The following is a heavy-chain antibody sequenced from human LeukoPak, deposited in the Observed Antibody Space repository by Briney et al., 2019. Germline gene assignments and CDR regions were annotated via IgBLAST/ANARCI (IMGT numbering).Heavy chain of an antibody. CDR2: INHSGST. CDR3: ATAGGGYGTGGGSYYYYYMDV. Sequence: SETLSLTCAVYGGSFSGYYWSWIRQPPGKGLEWIGEINHSGSTNYNPSLKSRVTISVDTSKNQFSLKLSSVTAADTAVYYCATAGGGYGTGGGSYYYYYMDVWGKGTTVTFSS. CDR1: GGSFSGYY. V-gene: IGHV4-34*01. J-gene: IGHJ6*03. D-gene: IGHD6-25*01.